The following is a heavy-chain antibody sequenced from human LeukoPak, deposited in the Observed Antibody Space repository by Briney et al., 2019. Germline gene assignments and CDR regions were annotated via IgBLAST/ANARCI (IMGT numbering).Heavy chain of an antibody. J-gene: IGHJ4*02. CDR3: AHYGSGSRAEDY. V-gene: IGHV3-66*01. CDR2: IYSGGST. Sequence: PGGSLRLSCAASGLTFSSYAMSWVRQAPGKGLEWVSVIYSGGSTYYADSVKGRFTISRDNSKNTLYLQMNSLRAEDTAVYYCAHYGSGSRAEDYWGQGTLVTVSS. CDR1: GLTFSSYA. D-gene: IGHD3-10*01.